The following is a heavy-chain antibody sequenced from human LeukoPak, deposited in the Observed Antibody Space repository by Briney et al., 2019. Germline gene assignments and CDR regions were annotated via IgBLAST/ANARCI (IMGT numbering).Heavy chain of an antibody. D-gene: IGHD1-26*01. Sequence: GASVKVSCKASGGTFSSYAINWVRQAPGQGPEWMGGIIPIFGRANYAQKFQGRVTMTTDESTSTAYMELSSLRSEDTAVYYCARVFARSGEISGSYFYYWGQGTLVTASS. CDR3: ARVFARSGEISGSYFYY. V-gene: IGHV1-69*05. CDR2: IIPIFGRA. CDR1: GGTFSSYA. J-gene: IGHJ4*02.